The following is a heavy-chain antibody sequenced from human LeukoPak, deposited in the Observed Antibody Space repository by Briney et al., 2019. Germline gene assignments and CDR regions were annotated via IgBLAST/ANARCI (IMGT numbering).Heavy chain of an antibody. CDR1: GYSLTSYN. V-gene: IGHV1-2*02. CDR3: ARNLWFGESSDAFDM. J-gene: IGHJ3*02. Sequence: ASVKVSCKTSGYSLTSYNLHWVRQAPGQGLEWMGWINPKSSGTNYARKFQGRVTMTRDTSISTACMDMSSLRSDDTAVYYCARNLWFGESSDAFDMWGQGTMVTVSS. CDR2: INPKSSGT. D-gene: IGHD3-10*01.